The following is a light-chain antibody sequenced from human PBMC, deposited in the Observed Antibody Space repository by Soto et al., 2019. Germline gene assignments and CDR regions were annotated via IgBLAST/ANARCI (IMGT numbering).Light chain of an antibody. J-gene: IGKJ5*01. V-gene: IGKV3-11*01. Sequence: IALTQTPATLAWSPGERATLSCRASQSVSSYLAWYQQRPGQAPRLLIYDASNRATGVPARFSGSGSGTDFTLTISSLEPEDFAVYYCQQRSSWPPTFGQGTRLEI. CDR2: DAS. CDR1: QSVSSY. CDR3: QQRSSWPPT.